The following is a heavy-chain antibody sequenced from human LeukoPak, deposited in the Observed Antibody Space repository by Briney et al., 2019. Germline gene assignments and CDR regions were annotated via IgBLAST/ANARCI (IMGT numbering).Heavy chain of an antibody. V-gene: IGHV3-23*01. J-gene: IGHJ4*02. Sequence: PGGSLRLSCVASGLTFGNYGMNWVRQAPGKGLEWVSSIGGGGYTTYYADSVRGRFTISRDNSKNSMYLQMSSLRAEDTAVYYCAKDQGGSYYFFDYWGQGTLVTVSS. CDR3: AKDQGGSYYFFDY. CDR2: IGGGGYTT. D-gene: IGHD3-10*01. CDR1: GLTFGNYG.